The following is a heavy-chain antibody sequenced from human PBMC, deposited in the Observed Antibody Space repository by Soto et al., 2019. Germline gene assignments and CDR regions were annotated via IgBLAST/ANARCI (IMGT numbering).Heavy chain of an antibody. D-gene: IGHD2-2*01. J-gene: IGHJ6*02. CDR1: GYSFTSYV. V-gene: IGHV1-18*01. CDR2: ISPYIGHI. CDR3: TRDLTIVPATHPRLENYGMDV. Sequence: VQSAAEVKNPGASVTVSCKASGYSFTSYVVSWVRRAPGQGLEWMGWISPYIGHIQFVQRFQVRVSMTTDTSTKTAYMELRNLRSDDTAQYYCTRDLTIVPATHPRLENYGMDVWGQGTTVIVSS.